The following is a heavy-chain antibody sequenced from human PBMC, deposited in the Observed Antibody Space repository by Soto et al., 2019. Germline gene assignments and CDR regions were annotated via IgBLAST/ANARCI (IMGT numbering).Heavy chain of an antibody. D-gene: IGHD3-16*01. CDR2: IFYSGPT. CDR3: XRXLVMLTLGGESEEWGIDS. Sequence: SETLSLTCTVSGNSITSGVHYWSWIRQLPGKVLEWIVYIFYSGPTYYNPSLKSRVTISLDTCNNQFSLKLNSVTSAYTSVYYXXRXLVMLTLGGESEEWGIDSWGPGTLVTVSS. CDR1: GNSITSGVHY. J-gene: IGHJ4*02. V-gene: IGHV4-31*03.